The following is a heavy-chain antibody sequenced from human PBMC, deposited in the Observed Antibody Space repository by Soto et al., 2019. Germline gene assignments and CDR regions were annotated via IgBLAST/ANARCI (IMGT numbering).Heavy chain of an antibody. Sequence: EVQLLESGGGLVQPGGSLRLACAASGFTFSSCAMNWVRQAPGKGLEWVSAISERGVITYYADSVKGRFTTSRDNSKNTLCLQINSLRADDRAVYYCAKDLGGDWFSSFDRWGQGTLVSVSS. CDR3: AKDLGGDWFSSFDR. CDR1: GFTFSSCA. J-gene: IGHJ4*02. V-gene: IGHV3-23*01. CDR2: ISERGVIT. D-gene: IGHD2-21*02.